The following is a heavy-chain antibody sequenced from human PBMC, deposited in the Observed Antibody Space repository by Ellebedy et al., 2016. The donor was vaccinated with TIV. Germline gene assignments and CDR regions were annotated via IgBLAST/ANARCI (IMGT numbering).Heavy chain of an antibody. D-gene: IGHD1-1*01. CDR1: GFTFSDAW. CDR3: TTLQVEVARGYFDY. CDR2: IKSKIDGGTT. J-gene: IGHJ4*02. V-gene: IGHV3-15*01. Sequence: GGSLRLSCAASGFTFSDAWMSWVRQVPGKGLEWVGRIKSKIDGGTTEYTAPVKGRFTISSDDSTNTLYLQMTSLKTEDTAVYYCTTLQVEVARGYFDYWGQGTLVTVSS.